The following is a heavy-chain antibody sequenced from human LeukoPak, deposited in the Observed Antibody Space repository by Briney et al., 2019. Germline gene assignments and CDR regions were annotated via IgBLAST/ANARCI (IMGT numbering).Heavy chain of an antibody. CDR2: INPNRGGT. CDR3: ARDREGGGIAAGAAYYYYYMDV. Sequence: ASVKVSCKASRYTFTGYYMHCGRQNPGQGLEWLGWINPNRGGTNYAQKYQGRVTMTRDTSISTAYMELSRLRSDDTAVYYCARDREGGGIAAGAAYYYYYMDVWGEGTTVTVSS. CDR1: RYTFTGYY. J-gene: IGHJ6*03. D-gene: IGHD6-13*01. V-gene: IGHV1-2*02.